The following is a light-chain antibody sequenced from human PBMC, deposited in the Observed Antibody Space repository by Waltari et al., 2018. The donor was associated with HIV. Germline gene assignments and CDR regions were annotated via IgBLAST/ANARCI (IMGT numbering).Light chain of an antibody. V-gene: IGKV1-39*01. CDR1: QTISKF. J-gene: IGKJ1*01. Sequence: QSPSSLSASVGDRVTVSCRANQTISKFLNWYQHKPGKAPNLLISSASNLHGGVPSRFGGSGSGTDFALTISSLQPEDFAVYYCQQTNSAPWTFGQGTKIDIK. CDR2: SAS. CDR3: QQTNSAPWT.